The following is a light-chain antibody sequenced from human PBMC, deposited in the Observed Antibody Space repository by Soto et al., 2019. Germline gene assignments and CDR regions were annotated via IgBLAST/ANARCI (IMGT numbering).Light chain of an antibody. CDR2: GVS. Sequence: QSALTQPRSVSGSPGQSVTISCTGTSSDVGGYNYVSWYQHHPGKAPKLMIYGVSKRPSGVPDRFSGSKSGNTASLTISGLQAEDEAEYYCCSFAGSYTGVFGGGTKLTVL. CDR1: SSDVGGYNY. CDR3: CSFAGSYTGV. J-gene: IGLJ3*02. V-gene: IGLV2-11*01.